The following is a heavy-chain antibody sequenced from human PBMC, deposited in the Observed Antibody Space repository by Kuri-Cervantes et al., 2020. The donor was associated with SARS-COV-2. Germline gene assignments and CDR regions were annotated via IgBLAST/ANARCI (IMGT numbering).Heavy chain of an antibody. Sequence: GSLRLSCTVSGGSISSSSYYWGWIRQPPGKGLEWIGSIYYSGSTYYNPSLKSRVTISVDTSKNQFSLKLSSVTAADTAVYYCARQGRYYDILTGYPAPGAFDIWGQGTMVTVSS. CDR3: ARQGRYYDILTGYPAPGAFDI. D-gene: IGHD3-9*01. CDR1: GGSISSSSYY. V-gene: IGHV4-39*01. J-gene: IGHJ3*02. CDR2: IYYSGST.